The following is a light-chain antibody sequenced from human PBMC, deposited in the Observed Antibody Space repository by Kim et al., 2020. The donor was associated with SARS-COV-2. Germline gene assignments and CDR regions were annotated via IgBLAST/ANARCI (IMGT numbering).Light chain of an antibody. CDR3: SAWDSSINAWV. J-gene: IGLJ3*02. CDR2: TTN. Sequence: QTPTLSCTDKRGNVGSNGAAGLQQHLGHPPRLLSYTTNNRPSGISERFSASRSGDTASLTITGLQPEDEADYYCSAWDSSINAWVFGGGTQLTVL. CDR1: RGNVGSNG. V-gene: IGLV10-54*04.